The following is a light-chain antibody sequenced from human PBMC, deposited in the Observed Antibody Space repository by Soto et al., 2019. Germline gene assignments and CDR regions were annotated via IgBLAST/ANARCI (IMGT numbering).Light chain of an antibody. CDR3: QQYNSYSPWT. CDR2: DAS. CDR1: QSISSW. V-gene: IGKV1-5*01. Sequence: DIQMTQSPSTLSATAGDRVTITCRASQSISSWLAWYQQKPGKAPKLLIYDASSLEIGVPSRFSGSGSGTEFTLTISSLQPDDFATYYCQQYNSYSPWTFGQGTKVDIK. J-gene: IGKJ1*01.